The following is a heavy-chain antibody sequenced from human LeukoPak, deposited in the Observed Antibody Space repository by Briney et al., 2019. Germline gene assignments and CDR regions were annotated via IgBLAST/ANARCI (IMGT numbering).Heavy chain of an antibody. V-gene: IGHV1-2*02. J-gene: IGHJ4*02. CDR2: INPNSGGT. CDR3: ARAPYSSSPPSH. Sequence: ASVKVSCKASGYTFTGYYMHWVRQAPGQGLEWMGWINPNSGGTNYAQKFQGRVTMTRDTSISTAYMELSRLRSDDTAVYYCARAPYSSSPPSHWGQGTLVTVSS. CDR1: GYTFTGYY. D-gene: IGHD6-13*01.